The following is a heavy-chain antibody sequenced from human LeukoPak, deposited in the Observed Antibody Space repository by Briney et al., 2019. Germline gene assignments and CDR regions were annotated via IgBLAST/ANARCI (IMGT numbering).Heavy chain of an antibody. D-gene: IGHD3-10*01. V-gene: IGHV3-33*08. J-gene: IGHJ4*02. CDR1: GFTFSRHG. CDR2: IGDTGRAK. Sequence: TGRSLRLSCAASGFTFSRHGMHWVRQAPGKGLEWVAVIGDTGRAKYYADSVEGRFTASRDNAKNSLYLQMNSLRAEDTAVYYCARDSNYYDSGRYYNSLDYWGQGTLVTVSS. CDR3: ARDSNYYDSGRYYNSLDY.